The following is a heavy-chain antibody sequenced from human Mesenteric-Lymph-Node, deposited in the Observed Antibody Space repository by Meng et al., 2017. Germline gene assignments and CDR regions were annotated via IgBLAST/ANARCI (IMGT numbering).Heavy chain of an antibody. V-gene: IGHV1-69*05. D-gene: IGHD1-26*01. Sequence: SVKVSCKASGGTFSSYAISWVRQAPGQGLEWMGGIIPIFGTANYAQNFQVRVTITRDTSASTAYMELSSLRSEDTAVYYCARDYSGNFLPDAFDIWGQGTMVTVSS. CDR3: ARDYSGNFLPDAFDI. CDR1: GGTFSSYA. CDR2: IIPIFGTA. J-gene: IGHJ3*02.